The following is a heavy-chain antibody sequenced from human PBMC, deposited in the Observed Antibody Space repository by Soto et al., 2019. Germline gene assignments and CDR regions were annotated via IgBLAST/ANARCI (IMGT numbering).Heavy chain of an antibody. Sequence: GGSLRLSCAASGFTVSSNYMSWVRQAPGKGLEWVSVIYSGGSTYYADSVKGRFTISRDNSKNTLYLQMNSLRAEDTAVYYCARTYYDFWSGYSIWGQGTLVTVSS. CDR3: ARTYYDFWSGYSI. CDR2: IYSGGST. CDR1: GFTVSSNY. D-gene: IGHD3-3*01. V-gene: IGHV3-66*01. J-gene: IGHJ4*02.